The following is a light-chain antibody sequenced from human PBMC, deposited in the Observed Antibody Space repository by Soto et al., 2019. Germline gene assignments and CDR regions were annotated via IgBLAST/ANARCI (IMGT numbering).Light chain of an antibody. CDR2: DAS. CDR3: QHSYNTPRA. CDR1: QPIRNY. J-gene: IGKJ2*01. V-gene: IGKV1-39*01. Sequence: DIQMTQSPSLLSASVGARVTITCRSNQPIRNYLNWYQQKPGKAPNLLIHDASSLQNGVPSRFSGRGFGTDFTLTINDLQVADFATYYCQHSYNTPRAFGQGTKIEI.